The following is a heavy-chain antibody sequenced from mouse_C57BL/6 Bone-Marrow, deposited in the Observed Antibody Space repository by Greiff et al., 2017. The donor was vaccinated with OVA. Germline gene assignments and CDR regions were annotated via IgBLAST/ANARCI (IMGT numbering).Heavy chain of an antibody. D-gene: IGHD2-2*01. Sequence: VMLVESGAELVRPGTSVKVSCKASGYAFTNYLIEWVKQRPGQGLEWIGVINPGSGGTNYNEKFKGKATLTADKSSSTAYMQLSSLTSEDSAVYFCARVWLRRKYAMDYWGQGTSVTVSS. CDR2: INPGSGGT. V-gene: IGHV1-54*01. CDR3: ARVWLRRKYAMDY. J-gene: IGHJ4*01. CDR1: GYAFTNYL.